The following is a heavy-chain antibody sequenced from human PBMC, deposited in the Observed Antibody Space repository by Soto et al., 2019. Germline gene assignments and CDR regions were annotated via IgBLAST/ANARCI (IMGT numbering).Heavy chain of an antibody. Sequence: GGSLRLSCAASGFTVSSNYMSWVRQAPGKGLEWVSVIYSGGSTYYADSVKGRFTISRDNSKNTLYLQMNSLRAEDTAVYYCARAPVVQQLVWASRAPNQYYYYYYGMDVGGQGTMVTVSS. CDR1: GFTVSSNY. J-gene: IGHJ6*02. D-gene: IGHD6-13*01. V-gene: IGHV3-53*01. CDR2: IYSGGST. CDR3: ARAPVVQQLVWASRAPNQYYYYYYGMDV.